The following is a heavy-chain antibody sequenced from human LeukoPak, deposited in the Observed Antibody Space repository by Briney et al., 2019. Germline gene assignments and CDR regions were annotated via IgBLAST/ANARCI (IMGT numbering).Heavy chain of an antibody. CDR3: ASYGDFSHNLDY. V-gene: IGHV1-2*02. CDR1: RYTFSGYY. D-gene: IGHD4-17*01. J-gene: IGHJ4*02. CDR2: INANSGVT. Sequence: ASVTVSCTASRYTFSGYYVHWVRQAPGQGLEWMGWINANSGVTNYAQNFQGRVTMTRDTSISTVYMELSSLRSDDTAVYYCASYGDFSHNLDYWGQGTLVTVSS.